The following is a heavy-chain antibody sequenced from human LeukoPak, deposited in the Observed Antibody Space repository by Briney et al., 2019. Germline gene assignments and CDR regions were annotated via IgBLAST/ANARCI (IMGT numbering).Heavy chain of an antibody. CDR1: GGSISSSSYY. D-gene: IGHD1-26*01. CDR2: IYYSGST. V-gene: IGHV4-39*01. CDR3: ARTVDQSGSYYRH. J-gene: IGHJ4*02. Sequence: SETLSLTCTVSGGSISSSSYYWGWIRQPPGKGLEWIGSIYYSGSTYYNPSLKSRVTISVDTSKNQFSLKLSSVTAADTAVYYCARTVDQSGSYYRHWSQGTLVTVSS.